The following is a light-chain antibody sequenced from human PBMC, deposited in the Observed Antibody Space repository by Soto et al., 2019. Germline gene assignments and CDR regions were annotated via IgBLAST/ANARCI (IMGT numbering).Light chain of an antibody. CDR2: GAS. CDR3: QQYGSSPPYT. Sequence: EIVLTQSPGTRSLSPGEKASLSCRASQSVTTNYLAWYQQKPGQAPRLLIYGASNRATGIPDRFSGSGSGTDFTLSISRLEPEDFAVYYCQQYGSSPPYTFGQGTKVDIK. CDR1: QSVTTNY. J-gene: IGKJ2*01. V-gene: IGKV3-20*01.